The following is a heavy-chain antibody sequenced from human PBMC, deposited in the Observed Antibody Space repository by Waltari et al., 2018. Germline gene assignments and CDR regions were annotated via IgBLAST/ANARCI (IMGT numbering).Heavy chain of an antibody. CDR3: ARDSGDFYVDH. CDR2: IKPDGSFE. V-gene: IGHV3-7*01. D-gene: IGHD3-10*02. CDR1: GFTFAGAW. Sequence: EVQLVESGGGLVQPGGSLRLSCAASGFTFAGAWMTWVRQAPGKGLEWVANIKPDGSFESYVDALKGRFTISRDNPQNSLYLQINSLRVEDTALYFCARDSGDFYVDHWGQGTLVTVSS. J-gene: IGHJ1*01.